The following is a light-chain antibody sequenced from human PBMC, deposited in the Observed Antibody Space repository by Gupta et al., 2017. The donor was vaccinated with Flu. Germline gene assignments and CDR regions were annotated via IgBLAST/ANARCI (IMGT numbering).Light chain of an antibody. CDR2: NVS. V-gene: IGLV2-11*03. CDR3: CSYSGPYTHV. J-gene: IGLJ3*02. Sequence: SWYPQHPGIAPQLMISNVSTRPSGVPDRFSGSKSGNSASLTLSGLPAVDVADYYCCSYSGPYTHVFGVVTNLPVL.